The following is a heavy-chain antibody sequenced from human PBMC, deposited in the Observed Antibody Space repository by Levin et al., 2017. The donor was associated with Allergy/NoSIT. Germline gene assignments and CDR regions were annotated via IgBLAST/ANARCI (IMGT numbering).Heavy chain of an antibody. CDR3: ARGLVETSRYTHGY. CDR2: IYYSGST. Sequence: SQTLSLTCTVSDDSISGYYWTWIRQPPGKGLEWIGHIYYSGSTSYNPSLKSRVTISVGSSKNQFSLNLNSVTAADTAVYYCARGLVETSRYTHGYWGQGTLVTVSS. V-gene: IGHV4-59*01. J-gene: IGHJ4*02. D-gene: IGHD3-16*02. CDR1: DDSISGYY.